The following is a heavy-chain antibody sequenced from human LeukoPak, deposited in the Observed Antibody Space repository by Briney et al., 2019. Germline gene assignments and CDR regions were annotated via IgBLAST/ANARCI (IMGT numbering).Heavy chain of an antibody. CDR1: GGTFSSYA. V-gene: IGHV1-69*13. D-gene: IGHD2-2*01. CDR3: ASNIQDIVVVPAAIGESHYYYYMDV. CDR2: IIPIFGTA. Sequence: SVKVSCKASGGTFSSYAISWVRQAPGQGLEWMGGIIPIFGTANYAQKFQGRVTITADESTSTAYMELSSLRSEDTAVYYCASNIQDIVVVPAAIGESHYYYYMDVWGKGTTVTVSS. J-gene: IGHJ6*03.